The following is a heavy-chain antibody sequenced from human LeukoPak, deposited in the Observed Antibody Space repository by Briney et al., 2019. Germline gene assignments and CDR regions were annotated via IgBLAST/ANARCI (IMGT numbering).Heavy chain of an antibody. V-gene: IGHV3-53*01. D-gene: IGHD6-13*01. Sequence: GGSLRLPCAASGFTVSSNYMSWVRQAPGKGLEWASVIYSGGSTYYADSVKGRFTISRDNSKNTLYLQMNSLRAEDTAVYYCAPPPIAATGNWGQGTLVTVSS. J-gene: IGHJ4*02. CDR1: GFTVSSNY. CDR2: IYSGGST. CDR3: APPPIAATGN.